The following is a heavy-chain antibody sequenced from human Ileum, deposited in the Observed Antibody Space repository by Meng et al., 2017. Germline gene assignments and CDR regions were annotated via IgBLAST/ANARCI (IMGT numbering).Heavy chain of an antibody. CDR1: GFTFSTYD. D-gene: IGHD3-22*01. CDR2: IAYDGSNK. J-gene: IGHJ4*02. V-gene: IGHV3-30-3*01. CDR3: AAIISMKVD. Sequence: QVQLVESGGGVVQPGRSLRLSCAASGFTFSTYDLHWVRQAPGKGLEWVALIAYDGSNKYYADSVKARFIISRDNSKSTLYLQMNSLRVEDTAVYYCAAIISMKVDWGQGTLVTVSS.